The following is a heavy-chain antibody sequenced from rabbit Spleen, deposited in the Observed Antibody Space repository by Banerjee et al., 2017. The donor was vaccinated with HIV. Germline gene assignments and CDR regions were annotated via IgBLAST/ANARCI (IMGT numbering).Heavy chain of an antibody. Sequence: QEQLVESGGGLVQPTGSLTLTCKASGFSFGDRDVMCWVRQAPGKGLEWIACINAATGKPVYATWAKGRFTISRTSSTTVTLRMTSLTAADRAAYFCARDGAGGSYFGLWGPGTLVTVS. CDR2: INAATGKP. J-gene: IGHJ4*01. V-gene: IGHV1S45*01. CDR3: ARDGAGGSYFGL. D-gene: IGHD8-1*01. CDR1: GFSFGDRDV.